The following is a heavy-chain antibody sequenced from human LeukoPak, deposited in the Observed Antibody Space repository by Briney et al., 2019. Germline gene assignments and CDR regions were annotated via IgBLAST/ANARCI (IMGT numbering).Heavy chain of an antibody. V-gene: IGHV3-30-3*01. J-gene: IGHJ4*02. D-gene: IGHD2-2*01. CDR2: ISYDGSNK. CDR1: GFTFSSYA. Sequence: PGRSLRLSCAASGFTFSSYAMHWVRQAPGKGLEWVAVISYDGSNKYYADSVKGRFTISRDNSKSTLYLQMNSLRAEDTAVYYCARVRTSPHWGQGTLVTVSS. CDR3: ARVRTSPH.